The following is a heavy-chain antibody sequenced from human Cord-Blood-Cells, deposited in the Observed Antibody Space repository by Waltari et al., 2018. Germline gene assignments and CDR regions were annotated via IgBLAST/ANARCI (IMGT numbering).Heavy chain of an antibody. CDR3: ARELSFDAFDI. V-gene: IGHV3-7*01. Sequence: EVRLVESGGGLVQPGGSLRLSCAASGFTFSSYGMSWVRQAPGKGLEWVANIKQDGSEKYYVDSVKGRFTISRDNAKNSLYLQMNSLRAEDTAVYYCARELSFDAFDIWGQGTMVTVSS. CDR2: IKQDGSEK. D-gene: IGHD1-26*01. J-gene: IGHJ3*02. CDR1: GFTFSSYG.